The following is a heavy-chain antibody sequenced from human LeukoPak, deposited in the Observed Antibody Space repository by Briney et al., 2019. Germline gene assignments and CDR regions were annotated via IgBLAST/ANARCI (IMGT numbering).Heavy chain of an antibody. Sequence: GGSLRLSCTASGFSFSTYSMNWVRQAPGKGLEWVSYIVGSSSNIYYADSVKGRFTISRANAKNSLYLQMDSLRAEDTAVYYCATDSPETAAFDYWGQGTLVTVSS. J-gene: IGHJ4*02. CDR3: ATDSPETAAFDY. D-gene: IGHD1-1*01. CDR2: IVGSSSNI. CDR1: GFSFSTYS. V-gene: IGHV3-48*04.